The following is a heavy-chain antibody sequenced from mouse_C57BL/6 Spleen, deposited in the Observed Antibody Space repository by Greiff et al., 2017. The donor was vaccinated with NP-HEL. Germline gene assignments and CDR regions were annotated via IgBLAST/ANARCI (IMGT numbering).Heavy chain of an antibody. CDR2: ISLKSDNSAT. CDR3: TEEQGV. Sequence: EVKVEESGGGLVQPGGSMKLSCVASGFTFSNYWMNWVRQSPEQGLEWVAQISLKSDNSATHYAESVQGRFTISKDDSKSDVYLLMNNLRAEDTGIYYCTEEQGVWGQGTTLTVSS. V-gene: IGHV6-3*01. CDR1: GFTFSNYW. J-gene: IGHJ2*01.